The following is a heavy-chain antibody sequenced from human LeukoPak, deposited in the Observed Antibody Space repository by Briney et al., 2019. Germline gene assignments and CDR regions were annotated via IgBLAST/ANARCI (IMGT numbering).Heavy chain of an antibody. V-gene: IGHV4-34*01. J-gene: IGHJ4*02. Sequence: SETLSLTCAVYGGSFSGYYWSWIRPPPRKGLEWIGEINHSGSTNYNPSLKSRVTISVDTSKNQFSLKLSSVTAADTAVYYCARGRGYSSSWGQGTLVTVSS. CDR2: INHSGST. CDR1: GGSFSGYY. CDR3: ARGRGYSSS. D-gene: IGHD6-13*01.